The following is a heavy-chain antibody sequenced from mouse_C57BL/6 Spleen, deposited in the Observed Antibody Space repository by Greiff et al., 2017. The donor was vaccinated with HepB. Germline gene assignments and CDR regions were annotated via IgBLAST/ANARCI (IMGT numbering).Heavy chain of an antibody. Sequence: DVKLQESGPELVKPGDSVKISCKASGYSFTGYFMNWVMQSHGKSLEWIGRINPYNGDTFYNQKFKGKATLTVDKSSSTAHMELRSLTSEDSAVYYCARGDYDENYAMDYWGQGTSVTVSS. V-gene: IGHV1-20*01. CDR2: INPYNGDT. CDR3: ARGDYDENYAMDY. CDR1: GYSFTGYF. D-gene: IGHD2-4*01. J-gene: IGHJ4*01.